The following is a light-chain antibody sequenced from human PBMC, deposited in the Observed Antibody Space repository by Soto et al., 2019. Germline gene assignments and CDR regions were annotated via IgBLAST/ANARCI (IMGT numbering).Light chain of an antibody. CDR3: QQYYTNSWS. CDR1: QSVLYSPNNKHY. CDR2: WAS. V-gene: IGKV4-1*01. J-gene: IGKJ1*01. Sequence: DIVMTQSPDSLAVSLGERATINCKSSQSVLYSPNNKHYLAWYQHKPGQPPKMLIYWASIRETGVPDRFSGSGSGTEFTLTISSLQSEDVAVYYCQQYYTNSWSLGQGTKVEIK.